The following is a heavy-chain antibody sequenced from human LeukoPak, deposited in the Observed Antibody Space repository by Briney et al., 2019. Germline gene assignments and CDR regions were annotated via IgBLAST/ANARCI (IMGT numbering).Heavy chain of an antibody. CDR2: IDKKDKGYATAT. V-gene: IGHV3-73*01. D-gene: IGHD1-26*01. Sequence: GGSLKLFRAASGFTFSGSDIHWVRQSSGKGLDWVGQIDKKDKGYATATAYAASVKGRFTISRDDSINTAHLQMNSLKTEDTALYYCTRDSGTYNWFDPWGQGTLVTVSS. CDR3: TRDSGTYNWFDP. CDR1: GFTFSGSD. J-gene: IGHJ5*02.